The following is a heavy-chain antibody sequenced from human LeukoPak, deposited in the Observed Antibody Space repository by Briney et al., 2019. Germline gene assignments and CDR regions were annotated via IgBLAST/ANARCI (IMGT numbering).Heavy chain of an antibody. Sequence: GGSLRLSCAASGFTFSSYEVNWVRQAPGKGLEWVSYISSSGSTIYYADSVKGRFTISRDNAKNSLYLQMNSLRAEDTAIYYCAKRHYNGYYFFDSWGQGTLVTVSS. CDR2: ISSSGSTI. CDR1: GFTFSSYE. V-gene: IGHV3-48*03. D-gene: IGHD2-8*01. CDR3: AKRHYNGYYFFDS. J-gene: IGHJ4*02.